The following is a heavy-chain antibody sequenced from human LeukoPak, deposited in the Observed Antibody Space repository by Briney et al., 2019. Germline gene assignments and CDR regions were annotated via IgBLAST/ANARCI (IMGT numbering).Heavy chain of an antibody. CDR3: ARRGVYDLVLVFDF. CDR1: GGSISSGGYY. J-gene: IGHJ4*01. CDR2: IFTSGST. Sequence: SETLSLTCTVSGGSISSGGYYWSWIRQPAGKGLEWIGRIFTSGSTNYKPSLKSRVTMSVDTSKNQISLRLSSVTAADTAVYYCARRGVYDLVLVFDFWGQGNLVTVSS. D-gene: IGHD5/OR15-5a*01. V-gene: IGHV4-61*02.